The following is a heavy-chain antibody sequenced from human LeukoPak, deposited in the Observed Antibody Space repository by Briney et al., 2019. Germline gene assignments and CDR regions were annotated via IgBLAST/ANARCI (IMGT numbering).Heavy chain of an antibody. CDR1: GGSISSYY. J-gene: IGHJ3*02. V-gene: IGHV4-59*01. Sequence: SETLSLTCTVSGGSISSYYWSWIRQPPGKGLEWIGYIYYSGSTNYNPSLKSRVTISVDTSKNQFSLKLSSVTAADTAVYYCARRGELGSAFDIWGQGTMVTVSS. CDR2: IYYSGST. D-gene: IGHD7-27*01. CDR3: ARRGELGSAFDI.